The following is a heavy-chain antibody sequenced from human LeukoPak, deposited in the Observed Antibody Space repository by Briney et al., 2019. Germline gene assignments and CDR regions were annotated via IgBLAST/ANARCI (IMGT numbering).Heavy chain of an antibody. Sequence: TSETLSHTCTVSGGSISSGDYYWSWIRQPPGKGLEWIGYIYYSGSTYYNPSLKSRVTISVDTSKNQFSLKLSSVTAADTAVYYCARSFGVVLDYWGQGTLVTVSS. J-gene: IGHJ4*02. D-gene: IGHD3-3*01. CDR2: IYYSGST. V-gene: IGHV4-30-4*08. CDR3: ARSFGVVLDY. CDR1: GGSISSGDYY.